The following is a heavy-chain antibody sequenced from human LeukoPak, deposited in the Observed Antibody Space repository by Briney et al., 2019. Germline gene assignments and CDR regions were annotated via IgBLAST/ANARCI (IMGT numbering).Heavy chain of an antibody. D-gene: IGHD5-12*01. CDR2: ISYGGNT. V-gene: IGHV4-31*11. J-gene: IGHJ4*02. CDR1: VASISSGCYW. CDR3: ARAPVATLSEFDY. Sequence: SQTLPLTCAVSVASISSGCYWWSWIRQHPGKGPEWIGYISYGGNTHYNTSLKSRVAISADTPKNQFSLKLSSTTAADTAVYYCARAPVATLSEFDYWGQGTLVTVSS.